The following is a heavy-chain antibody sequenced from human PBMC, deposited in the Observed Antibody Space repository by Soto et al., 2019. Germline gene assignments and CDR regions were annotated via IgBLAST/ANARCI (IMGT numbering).Heavy chain of an antibody. D-gene: IGHD6-13*01. V-gene: IGHV3-33*01. CDR1: GFTFSSYG. CDR3: AREKQQLVRGNGMDV. J-gene: IGHJ6*02. Sequence: GGSLRLSCAASGFTFSSYGMHWVRQAPGKGLEWVAVIWYDGSNKYYADSVKGRFTISRDNSKNTLYLQMNSLRAEDTAVYYWAREKQQLVRGNGMDVWGQGTTVTVSS. CDR2: IWYDGSNK.